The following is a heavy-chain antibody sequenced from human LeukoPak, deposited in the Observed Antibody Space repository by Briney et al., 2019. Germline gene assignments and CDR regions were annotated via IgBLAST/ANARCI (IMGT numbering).Heavy chain of an antibody. D-gene: IGHD3-9*01. CDR3: ARDASSDNAILTGYFKDPFNWYDP. V-gene: IGHV1-46*01. Sequence: ASVKVSCKASGYTFTIYYMHWLRQAPGQGLEWMGIINPRGGGTSYAQKFQGRVTMTRDTSTSTLYMELSSLRSEDTAVYYCARDASSDNAILTGYFKDPFNWYDPWGQGTLVTVSS. CDR1: GYTFTIYY. J-gene: IGHJ5*02. CDR2: INPRGGGT.